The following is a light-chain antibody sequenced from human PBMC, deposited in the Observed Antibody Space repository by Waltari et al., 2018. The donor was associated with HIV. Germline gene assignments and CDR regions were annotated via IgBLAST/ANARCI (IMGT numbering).Light chain of an antibody. Sequence: QSALTQPASVSGSPGQSITISCIGTSSDVGGYNYVSWYQQHPGKAPKLMIYDVSNRPSGVSNRFSGSKSGNTASLTISGLQAEDEADYYCSSYTSSSTLKVFGTGTKVTVL. J-gene: IGLJ1*01. CDR2: DVS. V-gene: IGLV2-14*03. CDR3: SSYTSSSTLKV. CDR1: SSDVGGYNY.